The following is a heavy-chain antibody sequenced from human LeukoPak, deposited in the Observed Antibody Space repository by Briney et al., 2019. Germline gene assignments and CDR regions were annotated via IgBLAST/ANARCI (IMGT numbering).Heavy chain of an antibody. CDR3: AKAQVLLCSDY. CDR2: IIPIFGTA. Sequence: ASVKVSCKASGGTFSSYAISWVRQAPGQGLEWMGGIIPIFGTANYAQKFQGRVTITADESTSTAYMELSSLRAEDTAVYYCAKAQVLLCSDYWGQGTLVTVSS. J-gene: IGHJ4*02. V-gene: IGHV1-69*13. D-gene: IGHD3-10*02. CDR1: GGTFSSYA.